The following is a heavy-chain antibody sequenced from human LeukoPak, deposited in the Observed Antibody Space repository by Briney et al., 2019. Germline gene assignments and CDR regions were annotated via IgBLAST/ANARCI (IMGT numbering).Heavy chain of an antibody. J-gene: IGHJ6*04. Sequence: GSLRLSCAASGFTFSDYYMGWIRQASGKGLEWVSYISSSSSYTNYADSVKGRFTISRDNAKNSLYLQMNSLRAEDTAVYYCERMGNSGWQQLVYYYYYGMDVWGKGTTVTVSS. D-gene: IGHD6-13*01. CDR2: ISSSSSYT. V-gene: IGHV3-11*06. CDR3: ERMGNSGWQQLVYYYYYGMDV. CDR1: GFTFSDYY.